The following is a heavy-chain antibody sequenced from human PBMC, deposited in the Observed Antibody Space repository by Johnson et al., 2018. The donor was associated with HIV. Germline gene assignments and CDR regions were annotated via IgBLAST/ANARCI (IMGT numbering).Heavy chain of an antibody. CDR1: GFTFSGYE. J-gene: IGHJ3*02. D-gene: IGHD3-22*01. V-gene: IGHV3-48*03. CDR3: ARSIVVVINDAFDI. CDR2: ISSSSSTI. Sequence: VQLVESGGGLVQPGGSLRLSCAASGFTFSGYEMNWVRQAPGKGLEWVSYISSSSSTIYYADSVKGRFTISRDNAKNSLYLQMNSLRAEDTALYYCARSIVVVINDAFDIWGQGTMVTVSS.